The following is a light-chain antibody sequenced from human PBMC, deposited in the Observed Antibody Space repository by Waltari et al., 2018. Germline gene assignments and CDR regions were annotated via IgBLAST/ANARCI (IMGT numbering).Light chain of an antibody. Sequence: QSVLTQPPSVSGGPGQRVTISCTGSSSNIGRSSVYWYQQFPGTAPKLLIYDDNKRPSGVSDRFSGSNSGTSASLTITGLQPGDEADYYCGAWDSSLSAHIFGAGTRLTVL. J-gene: IGLJ1*01. CDR1: SSNIGRSS. CDR2: DDN. V-gene: IGLV1-51*01. CDR3: GAWDSSLSAHI.